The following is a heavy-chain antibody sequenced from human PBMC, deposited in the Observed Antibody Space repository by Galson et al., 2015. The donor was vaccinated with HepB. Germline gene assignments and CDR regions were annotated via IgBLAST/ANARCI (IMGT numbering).Heavy chain of an antibody. CDR2: IWYDGSNK. CDR3: ARDKGPKAVAGVHS. J-gene: IGHJ4*02. CDR1: GFTFSSYW. V-gene: IGHV3-33*08. Sequence: SLRLSCAASGFTFSSYWMSWVRQAPGKGLEWVAAIWYDGSNKYYADSVKGRFTISRDNSKNTLYLQMNSLRAEDTAVYYCARDKGPKAVAGVHSWGQGTLVTVSS. D-gene: IGHD6-19*01.